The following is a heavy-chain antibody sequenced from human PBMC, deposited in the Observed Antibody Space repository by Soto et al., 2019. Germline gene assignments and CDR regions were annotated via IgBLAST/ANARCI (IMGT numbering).Heavy chain of an antibody. D-gene: IGHD2-15*01. Sequence: GGSLRLSCAASGFTFSIYGMHWVRQAPGKGLEWVSAVWYDGSNQYYADSVKGRFTISRDNSKNTLYLQMSSLRAEDTAVYYCAREVTCSGGSCYRGNFDYWGQGTLVTVSS. CDR2: VWYDGSNQ. CDR1: GFTFSIYG. CDR3: AREVTCSGGSCYRGNFDY. V-gene: IGHV3-33*01. J-gene: IGHJ4*02.